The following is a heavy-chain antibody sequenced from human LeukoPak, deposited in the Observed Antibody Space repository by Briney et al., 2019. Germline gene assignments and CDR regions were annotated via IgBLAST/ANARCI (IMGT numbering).Heavy chain of an antibody. Sequence: SVKVSCKASGGTFSNYAISWVRQAPGQGLEWMGGIITNFGTTNYAQKYQGRVTITADESTSTVYMELSSLRSEDTAVYYCARPRTYYDFWRGYPPFDYWGQGTLVTVSS. D-gene: IGHD3-3*01. V-gene: IGHV1-69*13. CDR2: IITNFGTT. CDR3: ARPRTYYDFWRGYPPFDY. CDR1: GGTFSNYA. J-gene: IGHJ4*02.